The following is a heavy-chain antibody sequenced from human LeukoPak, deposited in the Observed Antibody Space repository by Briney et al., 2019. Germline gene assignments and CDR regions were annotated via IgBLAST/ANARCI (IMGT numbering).Heavy chain of an antibody. CDR2: ISAYNGNT. D-gene: IGHD2/OR15-2a*01. CDR3: ARAPGSTTLPDY. V-gene: IGHV1-18*01. Sequence: ASVKVSCKASGYTFTNYGFNWVRQAPGQGLEWMGWISAYNGNTNYAQKFQGRVTMTTDTSTSTAYMELRSLRSDDTAVYYCARAPGSTTLPDYWGQGTLVTVSS. J-gene: IGHJ4*02. CDR1: GYTFTNYG.